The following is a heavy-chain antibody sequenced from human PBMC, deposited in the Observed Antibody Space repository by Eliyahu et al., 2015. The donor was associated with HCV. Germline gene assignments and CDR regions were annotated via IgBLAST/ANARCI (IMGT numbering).Heavy chain of an antibody. D-gene: IGHD2-8*01. V-gene: IGHV1-18*01. CDR1: GYTLTKFD. CDR3: ARDDPGVKIDY. CDR2: IRPSNNST. J-gene: IGHJ4*02. Sequence: QVQLVQSAAEVKKPGASVKISCKASGYTLTKFDLIWVRQAPGQGLEWVGWIRPSNNSTYYAKSFQDRVIMTAEPSTSTAFMELRRLTSDDTAIYYCARDDPGVKIDYWGQGTQVTVSS.